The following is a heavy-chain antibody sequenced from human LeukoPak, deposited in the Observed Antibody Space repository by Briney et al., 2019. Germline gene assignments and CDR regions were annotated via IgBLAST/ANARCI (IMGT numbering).Heavy chain of an antibody. V-gene: IGHV6-1*01. CDR2: TYFRSKWYN. D-gene: IGHD1/OR15-1a*01. CDR1: GDSVSSNSGA. J-gene: IGHJ4*02. CDR3: ASNRTTDGFDY. Sequence: SQTLSLTCAISGDSVSSNSGAWNWIRQSPSRGREWLGRTYFRSKWYNDYALSVKSRLTINPDKYKNPFSLKLNSVTPEDTAVYYCASNRTTDGFDYWGQGTLVTVSS.